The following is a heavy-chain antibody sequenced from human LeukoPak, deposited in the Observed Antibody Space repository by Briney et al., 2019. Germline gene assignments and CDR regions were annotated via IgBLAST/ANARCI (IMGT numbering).Heavy chain of an antibody. CDR2: ISSSGRTT. J-gene: IGHJ4*02. Sequence: GGSLRLSCAASGFTFSNYNMNWVRQAPGKGLEWISYISSSGRTTDYADSVKGRFTISRDNAKNSLYLQMNSLKDGDTAVYYCATSGTYRFDYWGQGTLVTVSS. D-gene: IGHD1-26*01. V-gene: IGHV3-48*02. CDR1: GFTFSNYN. CDR3: ATSGTYRFDY.